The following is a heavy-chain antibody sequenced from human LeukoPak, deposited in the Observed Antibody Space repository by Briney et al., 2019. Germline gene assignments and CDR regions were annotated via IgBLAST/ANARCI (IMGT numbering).Heavy chain of an antibody. Sequence: GGSLRLSCAASGFTFSTYIMNLVRQAPGKGLEWVSGINWSGVKTDYADSVKGRFTISRDNAKNSLSLQMSSLRADDTALYYCARGHSSGERGIWLDTWGQGTRVIVSS. CDR1: GFTFSTYI. J-gene: IGHJ5*02. CDR3: ARGHSSGERGIWLDT. V-gene: IGHV3-20*04. CDR2: INWSGVKT. D-gene: IGHD3-22*01.